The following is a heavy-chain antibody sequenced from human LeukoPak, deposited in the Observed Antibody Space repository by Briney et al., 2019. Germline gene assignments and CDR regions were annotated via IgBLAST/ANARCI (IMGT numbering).Heavy chain of an antibody. J-gene: IGHJ4*02. CDR1: GFPFSGYG. D-gene: IGHD3-10*01. CDR2: IRYDESHK. Sequence: GGSLRLSCAASGFPFSGYGMHWVRQAPGKGLEWVSYIRYDESHKYYADSVKGRFTISRDNSKNTLYLQMNSLRAEDTAVYYCARDLYGSGSYYLGYWGQGTLVTVSS. V-gene: IGHV3-30*02. CDR3: ARDLYGSGSYYLGY.